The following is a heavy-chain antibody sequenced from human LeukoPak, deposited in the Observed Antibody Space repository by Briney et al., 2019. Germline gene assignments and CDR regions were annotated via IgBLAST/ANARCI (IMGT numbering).Heavy chain of an antibody. Sequence: GGSLRLSCAASGFTFSSYGMHWVRQAPGKGLEWGAVIWYDGSNKYYADSVKGRFTISRDNSKNTLYLQMNSLRAEDTAVYYCARDTIVVVPADIAVDYYGMDVWGQGTTVTVSS. J-gene: IGHJ6*02. CDR3: ARDTIVVVPADIAVDYYGMDV. V-gene: IGHV3-33*01. CDR1: GFTFSSYG. D-gene: IGHD2-2*01. CDR2: IWYDGSNK.